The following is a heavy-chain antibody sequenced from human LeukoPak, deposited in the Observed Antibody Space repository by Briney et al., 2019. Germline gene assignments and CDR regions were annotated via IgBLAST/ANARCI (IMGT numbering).Heavy chain of an antibody. J-gene: IGHJ3*02. Sequence: ASVKVSCKTSGYPFTTYDIHWVRQPTGQGLEWMGWMNPNSANTGYAQKFQGRVAMTRDTSINTAYLDLSSLRSDDTAIYHCTRGEVLDTSGYFYAFDIWGQGTVVTVSS. D-gene: IGHD3-22*01. CDR3: TRGEVLDTSGYFYAFDI. V-gene: IGHV1-8*01. CDR2: MNPNSANT. CDR1: GYPFTTYD.